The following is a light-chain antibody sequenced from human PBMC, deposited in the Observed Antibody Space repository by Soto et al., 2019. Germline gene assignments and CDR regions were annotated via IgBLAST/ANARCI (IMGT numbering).Light chain of an antibody. CDR2: DAS. V-gene: IGKV3-11*01. Sequence: EIVLTQSPATLSLSPGERATLSCRASKSVSNYLAWFQQKPGQAPRLLIYDASNRATGIPARFSGSGSGTEFTLTISSLEPEDFAVYYCQQRSSWPLLTFGGGTKVEI. CDR1: KSVSNY. J-gene: IGKJ4*01. CDR3: QQRSSWPLLT.